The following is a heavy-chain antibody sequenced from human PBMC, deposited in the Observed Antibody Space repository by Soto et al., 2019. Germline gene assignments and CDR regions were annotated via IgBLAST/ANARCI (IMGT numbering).Heavy chain of an antibody. V-gene: IGHV1-69*01. D-gene: IGHD2-2*01. CDR1: GGTFGSYA. J-gene: IGHJ6*02. Sequence: QVQLVQSGAEVKKPGSSVKVSCKASGGTFGSYAISWVRQAPGQGLEWMGGIIPIPGTANYAQKLQGRVTIAADESTSTAYMELSSLRSEDMAVYYCARSQGSSTSLEIYYYYYYGMDVWGQGTTVTVSS. CDR3: ARSQGSSTSLEIYYYYYYGMDV. CDR2: IIPIPGTA.